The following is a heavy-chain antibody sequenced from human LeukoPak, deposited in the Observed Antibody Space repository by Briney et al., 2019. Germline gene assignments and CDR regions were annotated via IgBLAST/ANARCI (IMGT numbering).Heavy chain of an antibody. D-gene: IGHD6-13*01. J-gene: IGHJ4*02. CDR2: ISYDGSNK. V-gene: IGHV3-30*18. CDR3: AKAPAGIAAAEVPDY. Sequence: QPGGSLRLSFAASGFTFSSYGMHWVRQAPGKGLEWVAVISYDGSNKYYADSVKGRFTISRDNSKNTLYLQMNSLRAEDTAVYYCAKAPAGIAAAEVPDYWGQGTLVTVSS. CDR1: GFTFSSYG.